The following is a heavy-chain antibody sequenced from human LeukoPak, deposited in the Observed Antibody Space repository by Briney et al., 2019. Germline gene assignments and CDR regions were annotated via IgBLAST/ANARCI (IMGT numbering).Heavy chain of an antibody. V-gene: IGHV3-21*01. CDR3: ARDQYEGICPDY. CDR1: GLTFSNYS. Sequence: KPGGSLLLSCASSGLTFSNYSMSWVRQAKGKGVEWVSSISSSSNKIYKADSENGRFTISTDNAKNSLYLQMTSLRADDTAVYYCARDQYEGICPDYWGQGALVTVSS. D-gene: IGHD2/OR15-2a*01. J-gene: IGHJ4*02. CDR2: ISSSSNKI.